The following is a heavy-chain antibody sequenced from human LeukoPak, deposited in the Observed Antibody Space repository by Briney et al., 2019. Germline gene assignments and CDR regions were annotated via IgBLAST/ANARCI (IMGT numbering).Heavy chain of an antibody. CDR2: VRNEGSDT. D-gene: IGHD4-23*01. CDR3: ARDRGKDYFDR. Sequence: GGSLRLSCTTSGLTFTSHGFHWLRQVVGKRLEWVAFVRNEGSDTYHANSVKGRFSVSRDDSKNTLYLQMNSLRPEDTAIYYCARDRGKDYFDRWGQGTQVTVSS. V-gene: IGHV3-30*02. J-gene: IGHJ4*02. CDR1: GLTFTSHG.